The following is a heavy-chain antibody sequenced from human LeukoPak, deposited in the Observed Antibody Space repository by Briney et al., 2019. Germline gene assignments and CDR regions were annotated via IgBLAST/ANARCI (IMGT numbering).Heavy chain of an antibody. CDR1: GFTFSTYA. J-gene: IGHJ4*02. V-gene: IGHV3-66*01. D-gene: IGHD3-16*01. CDR3: AREGYDYVTEGYFDY. Sequence: GGSLRLSCAASGFTFSTYALNWVRQAPGKGLEWISVIYSGGSTYYADSVKGRFTISRDNSKNTLYLQMNSLRAEDTAVYYCAREGYDYVTEGYFDYWGQGTLVTVSS. CDR2: IYSGGST.